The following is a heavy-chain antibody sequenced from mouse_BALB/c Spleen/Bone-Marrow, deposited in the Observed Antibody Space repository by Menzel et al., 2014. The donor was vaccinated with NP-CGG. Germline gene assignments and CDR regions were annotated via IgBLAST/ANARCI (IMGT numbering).Heavy chain of an antibody. CDR3: ARHDGYYAMDY. Sequence: QRVESGGGLVKPGGSLKPSCASSEFTFSSYAMSWVRQTPEKRLEWVATISSGGSYTYYPDSVKGRFTISRANAKNTVYLQMSRLRSEGTAMYYCARHDGYYAMDYLDERTSATIYS. CDR2: ISSGGSYT. V-gene: IGHV5-9-3*01. CDR1: EFTFSSYA. D-gene: IGHD2-3*01. J-gene: IGHJ4*01.